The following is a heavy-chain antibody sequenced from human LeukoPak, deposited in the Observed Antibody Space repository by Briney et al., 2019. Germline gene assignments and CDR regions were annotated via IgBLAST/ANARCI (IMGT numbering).Heavy chain of an antibody. V-gene: IGHV4-38-2*02. Sequence: PSDTLSLTCTVSGYSISRGYYWGWIRQPPGKGLEWIGSIYHSGSTYYNPSLKKRVTISVDTSKNQFSLKLSSVTAADTAVYYCARDFRTPPEGNDPQVRLEGQYYFDYWGQGTLVTVSS. CDR3: ARDFRTPPEGNDPQVRLEGQYYFDY. CDR2: IYHSGST. J-gene: IGHJ4*02. CDR1: GYSISRGYY. D-gene: IGHD3-3*01.